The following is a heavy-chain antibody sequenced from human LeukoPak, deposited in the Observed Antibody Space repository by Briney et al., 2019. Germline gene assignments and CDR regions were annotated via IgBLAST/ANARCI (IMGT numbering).Heavy chain of an antibody. CDR3: ARVQGHPPNGLDI. CDR2: INPSGGST. Sequence: ASVKVSCKASGYTFTSYYMHWVRQAPGQGLEWMGIINPSGGSTSYAQKFQGRVTMTRDTSTSTVYMELNSLRADDTAVYYCARVQGHPPNGLDIWGQGTMVTVSS. J-gene: IGHJ3*02. CDR1: GYTFTSYY. V-gene: IGHV1-46*01. D-gene: IGHD2-8*01.